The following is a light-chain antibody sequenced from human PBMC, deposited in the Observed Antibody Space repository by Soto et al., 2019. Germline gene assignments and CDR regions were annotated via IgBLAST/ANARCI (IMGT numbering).Light chain of an antibody. CDR3: QQYYSYPRT. Sequence: AIRMTQSPSSLSASTGDRVTVTCRASQGISSYLAWYQQKPGKAPKLLIYAASTLQSGVPSRFSGSGSGKDFTLTIRCLQAEDFATYYCQQYYSYPRTFGPGTKVDIK. CDR1: QGISSY. J-gene: IGKJ3*01. CDR2: AAS. V-gene: IGKV1-8*01.